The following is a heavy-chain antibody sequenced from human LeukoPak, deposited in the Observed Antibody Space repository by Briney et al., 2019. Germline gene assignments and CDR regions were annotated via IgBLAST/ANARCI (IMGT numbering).Heavy chain of an antibody. Sequence: ASVKVSCKASGYTFTSYYMHWVRQAPGQGLEWMGIINPSGGSTSYAQKFQGRVTMTRDMSTSTVYMELSSLRSEDTAVYYCARRALLTGYERSSYFDYWGQGTLVTVSS. V-gene: IGHV1-46*01. CDR2: INPSGGST. D-gene: IGHD3-9*01. CDR1: GYTFTSYY. J-gene: IGHJ4*02. CDR3: ARRALLTGYERSSYFDY.